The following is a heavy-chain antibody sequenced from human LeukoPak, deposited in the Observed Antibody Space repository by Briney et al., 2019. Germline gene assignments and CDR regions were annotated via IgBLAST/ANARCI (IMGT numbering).Heavy chain of an antibody. J-gene: IGHJ5*02. CDR1: GGSISSSSYY. Sequence: SETLSLTCTVSGGSISSSSYYWGWIRQPPGKGLEWIGSIYYSGSTYYNPSLKSRVTISVDTSKNQFSLKLSSVTAADTAVYYCARSEYDFWSGPNWFDPWGQGTLVTVSS. CDR2: IYYSGST. V-gene: IGHV4-39*07. D-gene: IGHD3-3*01. CDR3: ARSEYDFWSGPNWFDP.